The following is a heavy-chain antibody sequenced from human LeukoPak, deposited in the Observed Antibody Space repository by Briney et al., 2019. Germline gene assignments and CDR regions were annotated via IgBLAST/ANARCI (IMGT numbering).Heavy chain of an antibody. CDR1: GFTFSSYW. D-gene: IGHD2-2*02. CDR3: ARDVRDCSSTSCYSDAFDI. J-gene: IGHJ3*02. Sequence: GGSLRLSCAASGFTFSSYWMSWVRQAPGKGLEWVANIKQDGSEKYYVDSVKGRFTISRDNAKNSLYLQVNSLRAEDTAVHYCARDVRDCSSTSCYSDAFDIWGQGTMVTVSS. V-gene: IGHV3-7*01. CDR2: IKQDGSEK.